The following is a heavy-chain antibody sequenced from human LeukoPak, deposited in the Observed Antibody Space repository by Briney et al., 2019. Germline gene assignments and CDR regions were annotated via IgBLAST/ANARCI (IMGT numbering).Heavy chain of an antibody. D-gene: IGHD3-3*01. J-gene: IGHJ4*02. V-gene: IGHV3-23*01. Sequence: GGSLRLSCAASGFTLNSYAMSWVRQAPGTGLEWVSAISGSGGSTYYADSVKGRFTISRDNSKNTLYLQMNSLRTEDTAVYYCAKSYYDFWSGYLPFDYWGQGTLVTVSS. CDR1: GFTLNSYA. CDR3: AKSYYDFWSGYLPFDY. CDR2: ISGSGGST.